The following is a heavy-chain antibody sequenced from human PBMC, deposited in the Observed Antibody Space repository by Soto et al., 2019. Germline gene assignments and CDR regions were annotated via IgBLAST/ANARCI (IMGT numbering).Heavy chain of an antibody. CDR3: ARQKRAHWRNYYDSSGQYSSHYYYGMDV. V-gene: IGHV5-10-1*01. CDR2: IDPSDSYT. J-gene: IGHJ6*02. Sequence: PGESLKISCKGSGYSFTSYWISWVRQMPGKGLEWMGRIDPSDSYTKYSPSCQGHVTISADKSISTAYLQWSSLKASDTAMYYCARQKRAHWRNYYDSSGQYSSHYYYGMDVWGQGTTVTVSS. CDR1: GYSFTSYW. D-gene: IGHD3-22*01.